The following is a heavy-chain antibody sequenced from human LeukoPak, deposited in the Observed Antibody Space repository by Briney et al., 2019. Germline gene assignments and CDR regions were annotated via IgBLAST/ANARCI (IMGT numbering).Heavy chain of an antibody. V-gene: IGHV4-61*01. CDR3: ARVQRFWSGYPADY. D-gene: IGHD3-3*01. CDR1: GGSVSSGSYS. Sequence: PSETLSLTCTVSGGSVSSGSYSWSWIRQPPGKGLEWIGNIYYSGITNYNPSLKSRVTISVDTSKNQLSPKLSSVTAADTALYYCARVQRFWSGYPADYWGQGTLVTVSS. CDR2: IYYSGIT. J-gene: IGHJ4*02.